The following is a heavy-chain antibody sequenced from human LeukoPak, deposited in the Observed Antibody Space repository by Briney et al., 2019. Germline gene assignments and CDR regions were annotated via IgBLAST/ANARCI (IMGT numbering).Heavy chain of an antibody. D-gene: IGHD2-8*01. V-gene: IGHV3-7*01. CDR1: GFTFSRNW. CDR3: ARDRYYCTNGVCSNPFDY. J-gene: IGHJ4*02. Sequence: EGSLRLSCAASGFTFSRNWMSWVRQAPGKGLEWVANIKQDGSEKYYVDSVKGRFTISRDNAKNSLYLQMNSLRAEDTAVYYCARDRYYCTNGVCSNPFDYWGQGTLVTVSS. CDR2: IKQDGSEK.